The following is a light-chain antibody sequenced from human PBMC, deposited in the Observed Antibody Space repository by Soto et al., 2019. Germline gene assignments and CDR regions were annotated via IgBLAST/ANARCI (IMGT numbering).Light chain of an antibody. J-gene: IGKJ1*01. CDR3: QQYNNWPWT. Sequence: EILMTQSPATLSVSPGETVTFSCRASRSVSNRLAWYQHKPGQAPRLLISGASNRATGIPARFSGSGSGTEFTLTISSLQSVDFAVYSCQQYNNWPWTFGQGTKVDVK. V-gene: IGKV3-15*01. CDR1: RSVSNR. CDR2: GAS.